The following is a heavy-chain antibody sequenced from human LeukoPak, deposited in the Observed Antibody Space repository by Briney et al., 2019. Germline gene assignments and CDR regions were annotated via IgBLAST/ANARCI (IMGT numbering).Heavy chain of an antibody. Sequence: KPSETLSLTCTVSGGSISSYCWSWIRQPPGKGLEWIGYIYTSGSTNYNPSLKSRVTISVDTSKNQFSLKLSSVTAADTAVYYCPRHLYYYYMDVWGKGTTVTVSS. V-gene: IGHV4-4*09. CDR1: GGSISSYC. D-gene: IGHD3-3*02. J-gene: IGHJ6*03. CDR2: IYTSGST. CDR3: PRHLYYYYMDV.